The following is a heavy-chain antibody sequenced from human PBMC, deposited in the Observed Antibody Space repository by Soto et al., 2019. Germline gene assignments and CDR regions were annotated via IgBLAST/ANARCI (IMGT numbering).Heavy chain of an antibody. CDR1: GYTFTGYY. V-gene: IGHV1-2*04. Sequence: ASVKVSCKASGYTFTGYYMHWVRQAPGQGLEWMGWINPNSGGTNYAQKFQGWVTMTRDTSISTAYMELSRLRSDDTAVYYCARVISGWYLSAFDIWGQGTMVTVSS. J-gene: IGHJ3*02. CDR3: ARVISGWYLSAFDI. CDR2: INPNSGGT. D-gene: IGHD6-19*01.